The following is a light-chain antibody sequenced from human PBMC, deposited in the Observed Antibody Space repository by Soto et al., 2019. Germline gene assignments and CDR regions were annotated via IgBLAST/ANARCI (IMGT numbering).Light chain of an antibody. CDR1: QSVGSSF. V-gene: IGKV3-20*01. Sequence: EVVLTQSPGTLSLSPGESASLCCRDSQSVGSSFIAWYQQKTGQGPRILMYGDSRATGIPDRFRGSGFGTDFTLTISRLETEDFAVYYCQKFGGSTLFTCGPGTKVDIK. J-gene: IGKJ3*01. CDR2: GDS. CDR3: QKFGGSTLFT.